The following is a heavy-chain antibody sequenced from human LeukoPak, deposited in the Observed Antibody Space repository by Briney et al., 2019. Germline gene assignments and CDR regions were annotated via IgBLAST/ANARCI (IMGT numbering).Heavy chain of an antibody. CDR1: GFIFSAYN. J-gene: IGHJ5*02. Sequence: GSLRLSCAASGFIFSAYNMVWVRQAPGKGLEWVARISGSSFNYINYADSVKGRFTVSRDNARNSLYLQMNSLRVEDTGVYYCARGDDYLPFDHWGQGKLVTVSS. V-gene: IGHV3-21*01. CDR3: ARGDDYLPFDH. CDR2: ISGSSFNYI. D-gene: IGHD2/OR15-2a*01.